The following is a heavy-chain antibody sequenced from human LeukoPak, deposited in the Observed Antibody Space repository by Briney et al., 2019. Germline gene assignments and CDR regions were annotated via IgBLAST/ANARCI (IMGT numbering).Heavy chain of an antibody. J-gene: IGHJ5*02. CDR2: IYYSGST. CDR1: GGSISSHY. CDR3: ARGSGKWGLES. D-gene: IGHD3-10*01. Sequence: SETLSLTCTVSGGSISSHYWSWVRQPPGKTLEWIGYIYYSGSTNYNPSLRSRVTISVDSSKNQFSLKLSSVTAADTAVYYCARGSGKWGLESWGKGTLVTVSS. V-gene: IGHV4-59*11.